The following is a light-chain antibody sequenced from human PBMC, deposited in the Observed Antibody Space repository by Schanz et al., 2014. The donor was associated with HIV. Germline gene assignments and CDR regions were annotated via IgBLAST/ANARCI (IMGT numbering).Light chain of an antibody. V-gene: IGLV2-14*01. J-gene: IGLJ1*01. CDR2: ERT. CDR3: CSYTTTSTYV. Sequence: QSALTQPASVSGSPGQSITISCTGTSSDVGGYNYVSWYQHHPGKAPKLLISERTKRPSGVSSRFSGSKSGNTASLTISGLQAEDEADYYCCSYTTTSTYVFGAGTKLTVL. CDR1: SSDVGGYNY.